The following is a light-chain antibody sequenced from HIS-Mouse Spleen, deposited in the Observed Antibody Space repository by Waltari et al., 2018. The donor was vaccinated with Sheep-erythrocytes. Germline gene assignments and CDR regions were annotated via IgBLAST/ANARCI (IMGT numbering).Light chain of an antibody. CDR2: AAS. V-gene: IGKV1-9*01. CDR3: QQLNSYLTWT. Sequence: DIQLTQSPSFLSASVGDRVTISCRDSQGIGRYLAWYQQKPGKAPKLLIYAASTLQSGVPSRFSGSGSGTEFTLTISSLQPEDFATYYCQQLNSYLTWTFGQGTKVEIK. J-gene: IGKJ1*01. CDR1: QGIGRY.